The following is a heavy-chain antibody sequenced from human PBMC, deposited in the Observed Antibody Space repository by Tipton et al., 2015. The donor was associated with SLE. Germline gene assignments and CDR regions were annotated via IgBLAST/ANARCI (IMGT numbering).Heavy chain of an antibody. CDR1: GFTFSSSW. CDR3: VRGMHV. V-gene: IGHV3-7*01. Sequence: SLRLSCAASGFTFSSSWMNWVRLAPGKGLEWVANIKEDGSEKHYVASVKGRFTISRDNAKNSGFLQMNSLRAEDTAVYCCVRGMHVWGQGTTVTVS. J-gene: IGHJ6*02. CDR2: IKEDGSEK.